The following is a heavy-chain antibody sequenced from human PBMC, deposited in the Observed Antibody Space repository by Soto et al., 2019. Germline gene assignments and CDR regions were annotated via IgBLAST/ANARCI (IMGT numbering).Heavy chain of an antibody. D-gene: IGHD3-22*01. V-gene: IGHV5-10-1*01. J-gene: IGHJ4*02. Sequence: ESLKISCKGSGYSFTSYWISWVRQMPGKGLEWMGRIDPSDSYTNYSPSFQGHVTISADKSISTAYLQWSSLKASDTAMYYCARHPYDSSGYYYDGDGYWGQGTLVTVS. CDR3: ARHPYDSSGYYYDGDGY. CDR1: GYSFTSYW. CDR2: IDPSDSYT.